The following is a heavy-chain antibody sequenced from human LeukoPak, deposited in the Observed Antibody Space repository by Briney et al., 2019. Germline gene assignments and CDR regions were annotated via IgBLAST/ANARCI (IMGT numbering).Heavy chain of an antibody. CDR2: ISGDGGVTT. Sequence: PGGSLRLSCAASGFSFYNFAMSWVRQAPGRGLEWVSVISGDGGVTTKYAASVKGRFTISRDDSKNTVYLEMKTLRAEDTAVYYCAKDDRVPAAGHRGYFQHWGQGTLVTVSS. J-gene: IGHJ1*01. CDR1: GFSFYNFA. D-gene: IGHD6-13*01. CDR3: AKDDRVPAAGHRGYFQH. V-gene: IGHV3-23*01.